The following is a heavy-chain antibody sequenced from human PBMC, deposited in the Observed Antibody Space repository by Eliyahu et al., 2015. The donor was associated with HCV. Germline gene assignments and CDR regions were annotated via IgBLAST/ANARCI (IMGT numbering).Heavy chain of an antibody. J-gene: IGHJ3*02. CDR3: AKSPPASGVLRFLEGAFDI. CDR2: ISGSGGST. D-gene: IGHD3-3*01. Sequence: EVQLLESGGGLVQPGGSLRLSCAASGFTFSSXAMSWVRQVPGKGLEWVSXISGSGGSTYYXDSVKGRFTISRDNSKNTLYLQMNSLRAEDTAVYYCAKSPPASGVLRFLEGAFDIWGQGTMVTXSX. CDR1: GFTFSSXA. V-gene: IGHV3-23*01.